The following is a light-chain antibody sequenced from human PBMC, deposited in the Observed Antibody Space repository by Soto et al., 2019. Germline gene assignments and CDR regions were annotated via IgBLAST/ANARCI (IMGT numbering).Light chain of an antibody. Sequence: GDRVTITCRASQSIGTWLAWYQQKPGEAPKLLMSKASSLESGVPSRFSGSGSGTEFTLTISSLQPEDFATYYCQQLNSYPRTFGQGTKVDIK. CDR3: QQLNSYPRT. CDR2: KAS. CDR1: QSIGTW. V-gene: IGKV1-5*03. J-gene: IGKJ1*01.